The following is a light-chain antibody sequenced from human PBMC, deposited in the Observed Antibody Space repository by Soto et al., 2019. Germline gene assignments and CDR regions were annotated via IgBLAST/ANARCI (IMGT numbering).Light chain of an antibody. Sequence: DIVMTQSPLSLPVTPGEPASISCSSCQSLLQSNGYNYLDWYLQKPGQSPQLLIYFGSYRASGVPDRFSGSGSGKDFTLKIRRVEAEDVGVYYCMQSQQSPPTFGQGTKVEI. J-gene: IGKJ1*01. V-gene: IGKV2-28*01. CDR1: QSLLQSNGYNY. CDR2: FGS. CDR3: MQSQQSPPT.